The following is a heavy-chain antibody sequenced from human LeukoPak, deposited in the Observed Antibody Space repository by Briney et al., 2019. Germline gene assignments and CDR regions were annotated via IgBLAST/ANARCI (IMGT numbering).Heavy chain of an antibody. V-gene: IGHV1-69*13. CDR1: GGTFTSYA. Sequence: SVKVSCKASGGTFTSYAVRWERQAPGQRLEWMGGSIPIFGTANYAQKFQGRVTITADESTSTAYMELSSLRSEDTAVYYCARVGTGYSYGLLDWFDPWGQGTLVTVSS. CDR2: SIPIFGTA. D-gene: IGHD5-18*01. J-gene: IGHJ5*02. CDR3: ARVGTGYSYGLLDWFDP.